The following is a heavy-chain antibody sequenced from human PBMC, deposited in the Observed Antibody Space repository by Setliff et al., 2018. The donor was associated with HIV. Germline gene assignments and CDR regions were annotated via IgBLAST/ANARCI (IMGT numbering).Heavy chain of an antibody. CDR3: ARRIYGNNPYFDY. J-gene: IGHJ4*02. CDR2: IYHNGIT. D-gene: IGHD4-17*01. V-gene: IGHV4-38-2*01. CDR1: GYPISSGYY. Sequence: SETLSLTCGVSGYPISSGYYWGWFRQPPGKGLEWIGSIYHNGITYYNPSLKSRVTISVDTSQNQFSLKLSSVTAADTAIYYCARRIYGNNPYFDYWSQGTLVTVSS.